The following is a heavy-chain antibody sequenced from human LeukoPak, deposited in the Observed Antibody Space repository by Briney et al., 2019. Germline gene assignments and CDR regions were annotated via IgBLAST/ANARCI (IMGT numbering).Heavy chain of an antibody. J-gene: IGHJ4*02. CDR3: AKDREDAEYYFDY. D-gene: IGHD2-2*01. CDR2: ISGSGGST. CDR1: GFTFSSYA. V-gene: IGHV3-23*01. Sequence: GGSLRLSCAASGFTFSSYAMSWVRQAPGKGLEWVSAISGSGGSTYYADSVKGRFTFSRDNSKNTLYLQMNSLRAEDTAVYYCAKDREDAEYYFDYWGQGTLVTVSS.